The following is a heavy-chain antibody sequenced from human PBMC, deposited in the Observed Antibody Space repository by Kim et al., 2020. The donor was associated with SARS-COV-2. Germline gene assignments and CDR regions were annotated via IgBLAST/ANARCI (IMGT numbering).Heavy chain of an antibody. CDR1: GFTFDDYA. CDR2: ISWNSGSI. V-gene: IGHV3-9*01. D-gene: IGHD6-19*01. Sequence: GGSLRLSCAASGFTFDDYAMHWVRQAPGKGLEWVSGISWNSGSIGYADSVKGRFTISRDNAKNSLYLQMNSLRAEDTALYYCAKGPGLEASLDYWGQGTL. CDR3: AKGPGLEASLDY. J-gene: IGHJ4*02.